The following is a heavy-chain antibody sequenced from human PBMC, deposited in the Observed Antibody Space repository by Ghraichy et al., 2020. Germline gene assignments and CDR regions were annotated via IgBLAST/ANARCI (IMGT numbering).Heavy chain of an antibody. CDR3: ARDHKSMGGLF. D-gene: IGHD2/OR15-2a*01. V-gene: IGHV3-7*01. J-gene: IGHJ3*01. Sequence: GGSLRLSCAASGFTFSSYWMSWVRQAPGKGLEWGANIKRDGSEKYYVDSVKGRFTVSRDNAKNSLYLQMKSLRAVDTAVYYCARDHKSMGGLFCGKGTIVSVSS. CDR1: GFTFSSYW. CDR2: IKRDGSEK.